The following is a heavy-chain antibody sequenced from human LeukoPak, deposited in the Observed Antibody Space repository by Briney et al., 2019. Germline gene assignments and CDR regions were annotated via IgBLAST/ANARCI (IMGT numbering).Heavy chain of an antibody. CDR3: AKRGITIFPPDY. CDR2: IRYDGSNK. D-gene: IGHD3-9*01. Sequence: GGSLRLSCAASGFTFSSYGMHWVRQAPGKGLEWVAFIRYDGSNKYYADSVKGRFTIFRDNSKNTLYLQMNSLRAEDTAVYYCAKRGITIFPPDYWGQGTLVTVSS. V-gene: IGHV3-30*02. CDR1: GFTFSSYG. J-gene: IGHJ4*02.